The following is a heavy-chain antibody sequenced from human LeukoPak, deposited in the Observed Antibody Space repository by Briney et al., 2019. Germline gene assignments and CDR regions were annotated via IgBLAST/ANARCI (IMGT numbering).Heavy chain of an antibody. CDR1: GYTFTTYA. CDR3: ARDSRRTGLYGMDV. CDR2: INTNTGNP. D-gene: IGHD1-1*01. J-gene: IGHJ6*02. V-gene: IGHV7-4-1*02. Sequence: GASVKVSCKASGYTFTTYAMNWVRQAPGQGLKWMGWINTNTGNPTYVQGFTGRFVFSLDTSVSTAYLQISSLKAEDTAVYYCARDSRRTGLYGMDVWGQGTTVTISS.